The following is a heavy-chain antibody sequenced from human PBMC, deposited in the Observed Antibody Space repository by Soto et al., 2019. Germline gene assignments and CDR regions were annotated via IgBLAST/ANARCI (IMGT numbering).Heavy chain of an antibody. CDR3: ARKYSSRLYFDY. J-gene: IGHJ4*02. V-gene: IGHV4-39*01. CDR2: IYYSGST. CDR1: GGSISSSSYQ. D-gene: IGHD6-19*01. Sequence: SETLSLTCTVSGGSISSSSYQWGWIRQPPGKGLEWIGSIYYSGSTYYNPSLKSRVTISVDTSKNQFSLKLSSVTAADTAVYFCARKYSSRLYFDYWGQGTLVTVSS.